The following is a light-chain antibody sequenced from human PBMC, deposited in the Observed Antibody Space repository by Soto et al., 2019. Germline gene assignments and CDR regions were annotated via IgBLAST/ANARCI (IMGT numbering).Light chain of an antibody. Sequence: QSVLTQPPSASGTPGQRVTISCSGSRSNLGSNYIYWYQRLPGTAPKLLIYSNNQRPSGVPDRFSGSKSGTSVSLAISGLRSEDEATYYCAAWDDSLNGQVFGGGTKLTVL. CDR3: AAWDDSLNGQV. CDR1: RSNLGSNY. CDR2: SNN. V-gene: IGLV1-47*02. J-gene: IGLJ3*02.